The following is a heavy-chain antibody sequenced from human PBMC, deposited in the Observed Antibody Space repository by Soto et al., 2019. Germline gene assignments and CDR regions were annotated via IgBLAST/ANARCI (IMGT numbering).Heavy chain of an antibody. J-gene: IGHJ3*02. CDR1: GYAFTSYD. V-gene: IGHV1-8*01. Sequence: ASVKVSCKASGYAFTSYDINWVRQATGQGLEWMGWMNPNSGNTGYAQKFQGRVTMTRNTSISTAYMELSSLRSEDTAVYYCARGIGSSSDDAFDIWGQGTMVTVSS. CDR2: MNPNSGNT. CDR3: ARGIGSSSDDAFDI. D-gene: IGHD6-6*01.